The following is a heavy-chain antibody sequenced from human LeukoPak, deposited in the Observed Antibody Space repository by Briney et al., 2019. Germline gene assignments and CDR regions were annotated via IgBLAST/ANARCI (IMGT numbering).Heavy chain of an antibody. V-gene: IGHV1-69*13. CDR1: GATFSNNA. Sequence: SVTLSFTASGATFSNNAISWVRQPPGQGLEWMGGIIPMLGTANYSQKFQGRVAITADESPSTPYTEMRSLRSADTAVYYCATGGGCCLEWNWFDRWGQGTLVTVSS. D-gene: IGHD3-3*01. J-gene: IGHJ5*02. CDR3: ATGGGCCLEWNWFDR. CDR2: IIPMLGTA.